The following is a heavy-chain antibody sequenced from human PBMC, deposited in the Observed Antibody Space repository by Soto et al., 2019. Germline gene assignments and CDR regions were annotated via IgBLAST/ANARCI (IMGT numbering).Heavy chain of an antibody. CDR3: GRGLHGDYATDYYYYYYMDV. J-gene: IGHJ6*03. CDR2: MNPNSGNT. Sequence: QVQLVQSGAEVKKPGASVKVSCKASGYTFTSYDINWVRQATGQGLEWMGWMNPNSGNTGYAQKFQGRVTMTRNTSISRAYMELSSRRSEETAVYYCGRGLHGDYATDYYYYYYMDVWGKGTTVTVSS. D-gene: IGHD4-17*01. V-gene: IGHV1-8*01. CDR1: GYTFTSYD.